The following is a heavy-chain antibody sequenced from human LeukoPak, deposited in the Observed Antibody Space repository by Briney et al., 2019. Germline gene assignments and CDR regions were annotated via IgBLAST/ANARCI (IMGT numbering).Heavy chain of an antibody. D-gene: IGHD1-26*01. CDR2: IKKDGSEK. V-gene: IGHV3-7*03. CDR1: GFTFSSYW. Sequence: GGSLRLSCAASGFTFSSYWMSWVRQAPGKGLEWVANIKKDGSEKYYVDSVKGRFTISRDNAKTSLYLQMNSLRAEDTAVYYCAKDRVGLSGRRFDYWGQGTLVTVSS. J-gene: IGHJ4*02. CDR3: AKDRVGLSGRRFDY.